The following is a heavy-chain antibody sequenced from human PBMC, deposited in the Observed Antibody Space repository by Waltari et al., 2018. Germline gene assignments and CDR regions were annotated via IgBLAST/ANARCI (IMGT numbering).Heavy chain of an antibody. D-gene: IGHD5-18*01. Sequence: QVTLRESGPALVKPTQTLTLTCTFSGFSLSTSGMCVSWIRQPPGKALEWLALLDWDDDKYYGKSLKTMLTISKDTPKNQVVLTMTNMDPVDTATYYWAQTVVTDSSIQYGMDVWGQGTTVTVSS. CDR2: LDWDDDK. V-gene: IGHV2-70*01. CDR3: AQTVVTDSSIQYGMDV. CDR1: GFSLSTSGMC. J-gene: IGHJ6*02.